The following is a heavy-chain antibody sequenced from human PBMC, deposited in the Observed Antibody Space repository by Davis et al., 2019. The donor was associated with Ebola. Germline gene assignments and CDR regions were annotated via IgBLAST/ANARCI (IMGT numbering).Heavy chain of an antibody. V-gene: IGHV4-34*01. CDR3: ARGRLRWSRPYAFDI. CDR1: GGSFSGYY. D-gene: IGHD4-23*01. Sequence: MPGGSLRLSCAVYGGSFSGYYWSWIRQPPGKGLEWIGEINHSGSTNYNPSLKSRVTISVDTSKNQFSLKLSSVTAADTAVYYCARGRLRWSRPYAFDIWGQGTMVTVSS. CDR2: INHSGST. J-gene: IGHJ3*02.